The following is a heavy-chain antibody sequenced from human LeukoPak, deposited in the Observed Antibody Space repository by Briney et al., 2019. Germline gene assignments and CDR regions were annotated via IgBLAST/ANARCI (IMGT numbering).Heavy chain of an antibody. CDR2: IYTRGST. CDR3: ARGRYCSADICSGGDAFDI. D-gene: IGHD2-15*01. J-gene: IGHJ3*02. CDR1: GGSLNNYY. V-gene: IGHV4-4*07. Sequence: PSETLSLTCTVSGGSLNNYYWSWIRQPAGKGLEGIGRIYTRGSTNYNPCLMSRVTMSVDTSKNQFFLKLSSVTAADTAVYYCARGRYCSADICSGGDAFDIWGQGTMVSVSS.